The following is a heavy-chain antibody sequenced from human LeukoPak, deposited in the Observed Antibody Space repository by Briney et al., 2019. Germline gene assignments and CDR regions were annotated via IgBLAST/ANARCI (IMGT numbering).Heavy chain of an antibody. J-gene: IGHJ4*02. CDR2: ISPNSGDT. D-gene: IGHD1-26*01. V-gene: IGHV1-2*02. CDR3: ARLPVGAIYFDDY. Sequence: ASVKVSCKASGYTFTGHFMHWVRQAPGQGLEWMGWISPNSGDTNYAQKFQGRVTMTRDTSISTAYMELSRLRSDDTAVYYCARLPVGAIYFDDYWGQGTLVTVSS. CDR1: GYTFTGHF.